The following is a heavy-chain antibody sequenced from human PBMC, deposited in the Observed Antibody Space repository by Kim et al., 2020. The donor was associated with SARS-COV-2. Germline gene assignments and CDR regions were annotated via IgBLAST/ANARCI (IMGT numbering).Heavy chain of an antibody. J-gene: IGHJ6*02. V-gene: IGHV3-23*01. Sequence: GESLRLSCVASGFYFTSNAMNWVRQAPGKGPEWVSGIGGDETTHYADSVKGRFRISRDNSKNTLYLQMNSLRVEDTARYYCAKDLYDYSAMDVWGQGTPV. D-gene: IGHD4-4*01. CDR1: GFYFTSNA. CDR2: IGGDETT. CDR3: AKDLYDYSAMDV.